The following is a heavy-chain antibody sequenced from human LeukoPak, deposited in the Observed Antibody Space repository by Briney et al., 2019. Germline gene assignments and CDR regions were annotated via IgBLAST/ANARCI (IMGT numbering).Heavy chain of an antibody. CDR3: ARERGTYYYGSGKFDY. D-gene: IGHD3-10*01. CDR1: GGSISSYS. CDR2: IYHSGST. V-gene: IGHV4-59*12. Sequence: SETLSLTCTVSGGSISSYSWSWIRQPPGKGLEWIGYIYHSGSTNYNPSLKSRLTISVDTSNNQFSLRLSSVTAADTAVYYCARERGTYYYGSGKFDYWGQGTLVTVSS. J-gene: IGHJ4*02.